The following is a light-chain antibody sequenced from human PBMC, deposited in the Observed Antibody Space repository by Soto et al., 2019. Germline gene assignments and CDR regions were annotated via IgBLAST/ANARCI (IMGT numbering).Light chain of an antibody. CDR1: QTITTS. CDR2: KAS. Sequence: DIQMTQSPSTLSASVGDRVTITCRASQTITTSLAWYQQKPGKAPKLLIYKASSLESGVPLRFSGRGSVTEFTLTISSLQPDDFATYYCQQYDSYSLRTFGQGTRVEI. CDR3: QQYDSYSLRT. V-gene: IGKV1-5*03. J-gene: IGKJ1*01.